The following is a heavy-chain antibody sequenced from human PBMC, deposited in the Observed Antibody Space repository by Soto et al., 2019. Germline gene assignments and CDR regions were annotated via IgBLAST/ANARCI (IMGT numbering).Heavy chain of an antibody. CDR2: IYYIGGP. CDR1: GDSVSNGDYS. J-gene: IGHJ4*02. CDR3: ARVSGFYQPLLYFDY. Sequence: SETLSLTCSVSGDSVSNGDYSWSWIRQPPGKGLEWIGYIYYIGGPYYNPSLQSRVTISMDTSKNQVSLNLTSVTAADTAVYYCARVSGFYQPLLYFDYWGQGTLVTVSS. V-gene: IGHV4-30-4*01. D-gene: IGHD2-2*01.